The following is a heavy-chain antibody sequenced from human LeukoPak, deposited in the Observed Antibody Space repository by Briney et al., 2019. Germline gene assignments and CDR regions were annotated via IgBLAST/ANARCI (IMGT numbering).Heavy chain of an antibody. CDR2: IIPILGIA. CDR3: ARDYGDYYYYYYYMDV. V-gene: IGHV1-69*04. Sequence: GSSVKVSCKASGGTFSSYTISWVRQAPGQGLEWMGRIIPILGIANYAQKFQGRVTITADKSTSTAYMELSSLRSEDTAVYYCARDYGDYYYYYYYMDVWGKGTTVTVSS. J-gene: IGHJ6*03. CDR1: GGTFSSYT. D-gene: IGHD4-17*01.